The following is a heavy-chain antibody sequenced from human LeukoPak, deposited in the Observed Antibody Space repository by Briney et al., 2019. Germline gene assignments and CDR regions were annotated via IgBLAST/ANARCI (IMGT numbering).Heavy chain of an antibody. V-gene: IGHV3-30*04. CDR3: ARDYYGSGSYYTEMGGYYYGMDV. Sequence: PGRSLRLSCAASGFTFSSYAMHWVRQAPGKGLEWVAVISYDGSNKYYADSVKGRFTISRDNSKNTLYLQMNSLRAEDTAVYYCARDYYGSGSYYTEMGGYYYGMDVWGQGTTVTVSS. D-gene: IGHD3-10*01. CDR1: GFTFSSYA. J-gene: IGHJ6*02. CDR2: ISYDGSNK.